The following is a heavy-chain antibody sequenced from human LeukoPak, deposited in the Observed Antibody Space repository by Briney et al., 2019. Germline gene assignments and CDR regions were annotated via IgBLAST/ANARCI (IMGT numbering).Heavy chain of an antibody. CDR1: GGSISSYY. CDR3: ASSSSWYQGRVFDY. CDR2: IYYSGST. J-gene: IGHJ4*02. Sequence: PSETLSLTFTVSGGSISSYYWSWIRQPPGKGLEWIGYIYYSGSTNYNPSLKSRVTISVDTSKNQFSLKLSSVTAADTAVYYCASSSSWYQGRVFDYWGQGTLVTVSS. D-gene: IGHD6-13*01. V-gene: IGHV4-59*08.